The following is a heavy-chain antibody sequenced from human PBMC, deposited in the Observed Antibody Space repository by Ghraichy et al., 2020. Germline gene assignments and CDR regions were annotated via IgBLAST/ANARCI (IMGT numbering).Heavy chain of an antibody. CDR2: INPNSGGT. Sequence: ASVKVSYKASGYTFTGYYMHWVRQAPGQGLEWMGWINPNSGGTNYAQKFQGRVTMTRDTSISTAYMELSRLRSDDTAVYYCARDGVDTAMYYYYYGMDVWGQGTTVTVSS. CDR1: GYTFTGYY. V-gene: IGHV1-2*02. CDR3: ARDGVDTAMYYYYYGMDV. J-gene: IGHJ6*02. D-gene: IGHD5-18*01.